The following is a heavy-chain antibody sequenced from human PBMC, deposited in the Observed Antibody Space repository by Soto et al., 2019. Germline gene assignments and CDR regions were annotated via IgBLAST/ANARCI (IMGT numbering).Heavy chain of an antibody. Sequence: SETLSLTCTASGGSISSSHWSWIRQPPGKGLEWIGYMYHSGITSSNPSLKSRVTISEDTSKNQFSLKLSSVTAADTAVYYCARGNIHYDILTGPPGGPYYMDVWGKGTTVTVSS. J-gene: IGHJ6*03. V-gene: IGHV4-59*12. D-gene: IGHD3-9*01. CDR1: GGSISSSH. CDR3: ARGNIHYDILTGPPGGPYYMDV. CDR2: MYHSGIT.